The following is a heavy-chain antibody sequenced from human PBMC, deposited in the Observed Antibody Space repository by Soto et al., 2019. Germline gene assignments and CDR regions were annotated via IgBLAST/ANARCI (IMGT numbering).Heavy chain of an antibody. CDR2: IKSKTDGGAT. CDR1: GFTFSNAW. J-gene: IGHJ1*01. Sequence: GGSLRLSCAASGFTFSNAWMSWVRQAPGKGLEWVGRIKSKTDGGATDYAAPVTGRCTISSDEAKNTLYLQMNSMKTEDTDVYYCTSFTPPWYFDFLSGSYSADCFQHWGQGTLVTVSS. CDR3: TSFTPPWYFDFLSGSYSADCFQH. D-gene: IGHD3-3*01. V-gene: IGHV3-15*01.